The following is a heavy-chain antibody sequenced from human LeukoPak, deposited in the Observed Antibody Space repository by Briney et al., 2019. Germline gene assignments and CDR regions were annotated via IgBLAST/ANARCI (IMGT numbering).Heavy chain of an antibody. CDR3: ARGGKYYYGSGSYYRYYYYYYMDV. CDR1: GYTFTSYD. Sequence: ASVKVSCKASGYTFTSYDINWVRQATGQGLEWMGWMNPNSGNTGYAQKFQGRVTITRNTSISTAYMELSSLRSEDTAVYYCARGGKYYYGSGSYYRYYYYYYMDVWGKGTTVTVSS. CDR2: MNPNSGNT. D-gene: IGHD3-10*01. J-gene: IGHJ6*03. V-gene: IGHV1-8*03.